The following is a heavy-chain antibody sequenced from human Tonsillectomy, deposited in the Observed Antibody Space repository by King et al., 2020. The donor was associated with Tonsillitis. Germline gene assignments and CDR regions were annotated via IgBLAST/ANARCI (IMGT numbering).Heavy chain of an antibody. CDR2: SYYSGTT. Sequence: VQLQESGPGQVKPSETLSLTCTVSGGSIIGYYWSWIRLPPGKGLEWIGYSYYSGTTNYNPSLKSRVTIAVDTSQKQLSLKLSSVTAADTAVYYCARGKLLHSPYYGMDARGQGTTVTVPS. CDR1: GGSIIGYY. D-gene: IGHD2-15*01. J-gene: IGHJ6*02. CDR3: ARGKLLHSPYYGMDA. V-gene: IGHV4-59*01.